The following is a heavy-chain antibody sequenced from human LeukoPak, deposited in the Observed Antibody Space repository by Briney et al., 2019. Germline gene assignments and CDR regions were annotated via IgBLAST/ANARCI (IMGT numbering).Heavy chain of an antibody. CDR2: IYPGDSDT. Sequence: GESLKISCKGSGYSFTNYWIGWVRQMPGKGLEWMGIIYPGDSDTRYSPSFQGQVTISADKSISTAYLQWSSLKASDTAMYYCARHGGTVAGFPSIDYSGQGTLVTVSS. CDR1: GYSFTNYW. V-gene: IGHV5-51*01. J-gene: IGHJ4*02. D-gene: IGHD6-19*01. CDR3: ARHGGTVAGFPSIDY.